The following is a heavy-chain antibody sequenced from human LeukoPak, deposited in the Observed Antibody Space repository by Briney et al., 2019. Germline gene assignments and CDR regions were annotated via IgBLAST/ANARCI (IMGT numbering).Heavy chain of an antibody. J-gene: IGHJ4*02. D-gene: IGHD2-2*02. CDR3: ARGAIVVVPAAIWGFDY. CDR2: INHSGST. Sequence: PSETLSPTCAVYGGSFSGYYWSWIRQPPRKGLEWIGEINHSGSTNYNPSLKSRVTISVDTSKNQFSLKLSSVTAADTAVYYCARGAIVVVPAAIWGFDYWGQGTLVTVSS. V-gene: IGHV4-34*01. CDR1: GGSFSGYY.